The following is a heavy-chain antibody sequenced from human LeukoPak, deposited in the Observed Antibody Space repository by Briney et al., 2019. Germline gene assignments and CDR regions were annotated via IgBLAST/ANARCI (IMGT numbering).Heavy chain of an antibody. J-gene: IGHJ5*02. Sequence: SETLPLTCAVYGGSFSGYYWSWIRQPPGKGLEWIGEINHSGSTNYNPSLKSRVTISVDTSENQFSLKLSSVTAADTAVYYCAREPDIVVVPAALDNWFDPWGQGTLVTVSS. CDR1: GGSFSGYY. CDR3: AREPDIVVVPAALDNWFDP. V-gene: IGHV4-34*01. D-gene: IGHD2-2*01. CDR2: INHSGST.